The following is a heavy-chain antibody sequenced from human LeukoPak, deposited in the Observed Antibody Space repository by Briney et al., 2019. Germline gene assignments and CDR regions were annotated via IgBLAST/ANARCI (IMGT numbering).Heavy chain of an antibody. CDR2: INHSGST. J-gene: IGHJ4*02. CDR1: GGSFSGYY. Sequence: SETLTLTCAVYGGSFSGYYWSWIRQPPGKGLEWIGEINHSGSTNYNPSLKSRVTISVDTSKNQFSLKLSSVTAADTAVYYCARIPRNYATRGGDYWGQGTLVTVSS. CDR3: ARIPRNYATRGGDY. V-gene: IGHV4-34*01. D-gene: IGHD1-7*01.